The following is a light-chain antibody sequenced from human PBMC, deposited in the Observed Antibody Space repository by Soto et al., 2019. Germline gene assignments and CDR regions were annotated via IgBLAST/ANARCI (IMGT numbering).Light chain of an antibody. V-gene: IGKV3-11*01. Sequence: EIVMTQSPATLSVSPGEGATLSCRASQSVSSKLAWYQQKPGQAPRLLIYDASRRATGIPARFSGSGSGTDFTLTISSLEPEDFAVYYCQQRSNWPLFGQGTRLEIK. CDR2: DAS. CDR1: QSVSSK. J-gene: IGKJ5*01. CDR3: QQRSNWPL.